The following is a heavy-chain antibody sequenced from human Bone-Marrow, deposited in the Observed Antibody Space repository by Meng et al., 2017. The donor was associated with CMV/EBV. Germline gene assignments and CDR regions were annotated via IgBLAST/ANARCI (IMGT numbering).Heavy chain of an antibody. CDR2: IYYSGST. D-gene: IGHD2-2*02. CDR1: GGSISSSSYY. V-gene: IGHV4-39*07. J-gene: IGHJ6*02. CDR3: ARLGYCSSTSCYTVYYYSMDV. Sequence: GSLRLSCTVSGGSISSSSYYWGWIRQPPGKGLEWIGSIYYSGSTYYNPSLKSRVTISVDTSKNQFSLKLSSVTAADTAVYYCARLGYCSSTSCYTVYYYSMDVWGQGTTVT.